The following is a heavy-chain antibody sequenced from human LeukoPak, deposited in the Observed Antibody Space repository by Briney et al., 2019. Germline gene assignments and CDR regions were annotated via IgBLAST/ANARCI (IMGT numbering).Heavy chain of an antibody. CDR2: VNPDSGDT. Sequence: ASVRVSCKASGYTFTNSYMHWVRQAPGQGLEWMGWVNPDSGDTKYERKFQDRVTMTRDTSISTAYMVLSSLTSDDTAVYYCASPSLGSGKYYEHWGQGTLVTVSS. CDR3: ASPSLGSGKYYEH. CDR1: GYTFTNSY. D-gene: IGHD3-10*01. V-gene: IGHV1-2*02. J-gene: IGHJ4*02.